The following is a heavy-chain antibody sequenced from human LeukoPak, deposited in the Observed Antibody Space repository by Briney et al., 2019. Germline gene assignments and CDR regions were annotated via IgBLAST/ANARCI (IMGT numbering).Heavy chain of an antibody. CDR3: ARSGTYPDY. V-gene: IGHV3-49*03. Sequence: GGSLRLSCTGSGFRFGDYTMSWIRQAPGKGLEWVGFIRNKAYGGATEYAASVKGRFTISRDNSKSIAYLEMNSLLTEDTAVYYCARSGTYPDYWGQGTLVAVSS. CDR1: GFRFGDYT. D-gene: IGHD3-10*01. J-gene: IGHJ4*02. CDR2: IRNKAYGGAT.